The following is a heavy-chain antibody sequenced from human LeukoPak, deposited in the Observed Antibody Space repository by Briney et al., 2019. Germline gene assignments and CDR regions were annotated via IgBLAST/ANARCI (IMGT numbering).Heavy chain of an antibody. CDR2: IKQDGSEK. CDR1: EFTFSNFW. D-gene: IGHD3-16*02. Sequence: PGGSLRLSCSASEFTFSNFWMSWVRQAPGKGPEWVANIKQDGSEKYYVDSVKGRFTISRDNAETALHLQMNSLRAEDTAVYYCASPMITFGGVIAPWLYYWGQGTLVTVSS. CDR3: ASPMITFGGVIAPWLYY. J-gene: IGHJ4*02. V-gene: IGHV3-7*01.